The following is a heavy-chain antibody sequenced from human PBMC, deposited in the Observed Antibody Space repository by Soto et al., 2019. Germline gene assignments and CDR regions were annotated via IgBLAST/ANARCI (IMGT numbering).Heavy chain of an antibody. CDR2: IYHSGST. CDR1: GGCISSGGYS. J-gene: IGHJ4*02. Sequence: SETLSLTCAVSGGCISSGGYSWSWIRQPPGKGLEWIGYIYHSGSTYYNPSLKSRVTISVDTSKNQFSLKLSSVTAADTAVYYCARGVQLWSKGLFDYWGQGTLVTVSS. D-gene: IGHD5-18*01. CDR3: ARGVQLWSKGLFDY. V-gene: IGHV4-30-2*01.